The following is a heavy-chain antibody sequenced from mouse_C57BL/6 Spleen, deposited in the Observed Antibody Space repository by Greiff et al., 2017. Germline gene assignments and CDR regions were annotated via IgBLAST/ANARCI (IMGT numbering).Heavy chain of an antibody. Sequence: VQLQQSGAELVKPGASVKLSCTASGFNIKDYYMHWVKQRTEQGLEWIGRIGPEDGETKYAPKVQGKATITADTSSNTPYLQLSSLTSEDTAVYYCARVLYDYYGFAYWGQGTLVTVSA. CDR2: IGPEDGET. V-gene: IGHV14-2*01. CDR1: GFNIKDYY. J-gene: IGHJ3*01. CDR3: ARVLYDYYGFAY. D-gene: IGHD2-4*01.